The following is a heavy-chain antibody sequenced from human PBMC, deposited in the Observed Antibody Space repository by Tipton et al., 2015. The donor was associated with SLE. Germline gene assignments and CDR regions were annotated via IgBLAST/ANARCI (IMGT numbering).Heavy chain of an antibody. CDR3: ARDIAGGRGAFDI. V-gene: IGHV4-59*12. CDR2: TYYSGST. J-gene: IGHJ3*02. D-gene: IGHD2-21*01. Sequence: TLSLTCTVSGGSISTYYWSWIRQPPGKGLEWIGYTYYSGSTYYNPSLTSRLTMSVDTSKNQFSLKPTSVTAAGTAVYYCARDIAGGRGAFDIWGQGTLVTVSS. CDR1: GGSISTYY.